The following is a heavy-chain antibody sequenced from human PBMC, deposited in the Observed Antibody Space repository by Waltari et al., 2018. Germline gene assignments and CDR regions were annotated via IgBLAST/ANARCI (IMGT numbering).Heavy chain of an antibody. V-gene: IGHV3-74*01. Sequence: EVQLVESGGGLVLPGGSLRLSCAASGFPVTTYWMHWVRQAPGKGVVWVSRINPRGNVINYADSVKGRFTISRDIAKNTPHLQMSSLRAEDTAIYYCIKDAYGPNDYWGQGALVTVSS. J-gene: IGHJ4*02. D-gene: IGHD3-10*01. CDR1: GFPVTTYW. CDR3: IKDAYGPNDY. CDR2: INPRGNVI.